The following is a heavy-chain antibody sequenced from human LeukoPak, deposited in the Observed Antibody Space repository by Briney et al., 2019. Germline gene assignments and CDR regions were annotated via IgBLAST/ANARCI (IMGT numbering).Heavy chain of an antibody. J-gene: IGHJ6*02. V-gene: IGHV4-59*04. Sequence: PSETLSLTCTVSGGSISSYYWSWIRQPPGKGLEWIGSIYYSGSTYYNPSLKSRVTISVDTSKNQFSLKLSSVTAADTAVYYCAGWWRTYYYYGMDVWGQGTTVTVSS. CDR2: IYYSGST. D-gene: IGHD2-15*01. CDR3: AGWWRTYYYYGMDV. CDR1: GGSISSYY.